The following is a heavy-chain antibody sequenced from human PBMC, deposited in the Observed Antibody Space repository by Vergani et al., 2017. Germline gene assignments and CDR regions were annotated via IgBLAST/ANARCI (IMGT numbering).Heavy chain of an antibody. CDR1: GGSVSSGSYY. D-gene: IGHD5-24*01. J-gene: IGHJ3*02. CDR2: IYYSGST. V-gene: IGHV4-61*01. CDR3: ASFMATSRAGNAFDI. Sequence: QVQLQESGPGLVKPSETLSLTCTVSGGSVSSGSYYWSWIRQPPGKGLEWIGYIYYSGSTNYNPSLKRRVTISVDTSKNQFSLKLSSVTAADTAVYYCASFMATSRAGNAFDIWGQRTMVTVSS.